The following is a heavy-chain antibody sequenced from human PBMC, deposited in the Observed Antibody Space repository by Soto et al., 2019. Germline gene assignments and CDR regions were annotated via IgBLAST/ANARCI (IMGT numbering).Heavy chain of an antibody. CDR3: AKDRREGGTSAFYFDF. CDR1: GFKFSNYA. J-gene: IGHJ4*02. Sequence: WGSLRLSCAASGFKFSNYAMSWVRQAPGKGLEWVSLISATGGGTYYADSVKGRFTISRDNSHNTLYLQVHSLTAEDTAVYYCAKDRREGGTSAFYFDFWGQGAQVTVSS. D-gene: IGHD3-16*01. V-gene: IGHV3-23*01. CDR2: ISATGGGT.